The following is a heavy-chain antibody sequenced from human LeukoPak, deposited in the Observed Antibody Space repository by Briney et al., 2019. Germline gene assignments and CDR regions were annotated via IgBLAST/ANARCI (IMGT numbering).Heavy chain of an antibody. J-gene: IGHJ2*01. CDR3: ARDQRLYDTSWNWYFDL. D-gene: IGHD3-22*01. CDR1: GFTLSPYS. Sequence: PGGSLRLSCAASGFTLSPYSMNWVRRAPGKGLEWVSYISSSASTIYYAGYVKGRFIISRDRGKNSLYLQMNSLTAEATAIYYCARDQRLYDTSWNWYFDLWGRGTLVSVSS. V-gene: IGHV3-48*01. CDR2: ISSSASTI.